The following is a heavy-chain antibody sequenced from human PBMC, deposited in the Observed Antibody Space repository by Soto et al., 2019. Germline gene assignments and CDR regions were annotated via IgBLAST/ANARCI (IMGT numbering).Heavy chain of an antibody. V-gene: IGHV1-8*01. J-gene: IGHJ4*02. D-gene: IGHD1-7*01. CDR1: GYTFTSYD. CDR3: ARESGTTDYSPDY. Sequence: QVQLVQSGAEVKKPGASVKVSCKASGYTFTSYDINWVRQATGQGLEWMGWMNPNRGNTGYAQKFQCRFTMTIITSISADYMELSSLRSEDTAVYYCARESGTTDYSPDYWGEGTLVTVS. CDR2: MNPNRGNT.